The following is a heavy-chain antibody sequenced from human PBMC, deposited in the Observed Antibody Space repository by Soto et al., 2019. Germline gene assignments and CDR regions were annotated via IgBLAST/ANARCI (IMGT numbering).Heavy chain of an antibody. CDR2: IYSGAGT. CDR1: GFTVSSNY. V-gene: IGHV3-66*01. Sequence: EVQLVESGGGLVQPGGSLRLSCAASGFTVSSNYMSWVRQAPGKGLEWVSVIYSGAGTYYADSVKGRFSISRDTSKNTLYLQMNSLRAEDTARYYCARGYTLNDWGQGTLVTVSS. CDR3: ARGYTLND. D-gene: IGHD3-16*02. J-gene: IGHJ4*02.